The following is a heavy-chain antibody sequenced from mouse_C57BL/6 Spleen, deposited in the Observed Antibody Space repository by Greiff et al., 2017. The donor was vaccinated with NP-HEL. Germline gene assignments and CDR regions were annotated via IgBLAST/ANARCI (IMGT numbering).Heavy chain of an antibody. CDR1: GYAFSSSW. V-gene: IGHV1-82*01. CDR3: ARAPYYYGSSYNYFDV. J-gene: IGHJ1*03. CDR2: IYPGDGDT. D-gene: IGHD1-1*01. Sequence: QVQLKQSGPELVKPGASVKISCKASGYAFSSSWMNWVKQRPGKGLEWIGRIYPGDGDTNYNGKFKGKATLTADKSSSTAYMQLSSLTSEDSAVYFCARAPYYYGSSYNYFDVWGTGTTVTVSS.